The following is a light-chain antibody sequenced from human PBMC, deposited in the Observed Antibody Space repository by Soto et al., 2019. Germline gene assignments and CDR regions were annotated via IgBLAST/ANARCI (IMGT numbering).Light chain of an antibody. Sequence: QSALTQPASVSGSPGQSITISCTGTSSDVGGYNFVSWYQQHPGKAPKFIIYDVRNRPSGVSNRFSGARSGNTASLTISGLQAEDEADDYCSSYTSSSTVMFGGGTKLTVL. J-gene: IGLJ3*02. CDR2: DVR. CDR1: SSDVGGYNF. CDR3: SSYTSSSTVM. V-gene: IGLV2-14*03.